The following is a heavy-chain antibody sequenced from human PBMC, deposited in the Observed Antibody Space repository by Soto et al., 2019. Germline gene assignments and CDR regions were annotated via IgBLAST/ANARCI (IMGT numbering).Heavy chain of an antibody. D-gene: IGHD6-19*01. CDR3: ARDMYSSGWYEIDY. CDR2: IIPIFGTA. Sequence: VASVKVSCKASGGTFSSYAISWVRQAPGQGLEWMGGIIPIFGTANYAQKFQGRVTITADESTSTAYMELSSLRSEDTAVYYCARDMYSSGWYEIDYWGQGTLVTVSS. CDR1: GGTFSSYA. J-gene: IGHJ4*02. V-gene: IGHV1-69*01.